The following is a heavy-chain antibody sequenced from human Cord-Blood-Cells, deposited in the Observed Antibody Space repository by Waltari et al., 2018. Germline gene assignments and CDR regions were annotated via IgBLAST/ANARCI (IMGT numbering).Heavy chain of an antibody. CDR2: IYSGGST. D-gene: IGHD3-3*01. V-gene: IGHV3-53*01. CDR3: ARSFRFLEWLGWFDP. J-gene: IGHJ5*02. CDR1: GFTVSSNY. Sequence: EVQLVESGGGLIQPGGSMRLSCAASGFTVSSNYIRWVRQAPGKGLEWVSVIYSGGSTYYADSVKGRFTISRDNSKNTLYLQMNSLRAEDTAVYYCARSFRFLEWLGWFDPWGQGTLVTVSS.